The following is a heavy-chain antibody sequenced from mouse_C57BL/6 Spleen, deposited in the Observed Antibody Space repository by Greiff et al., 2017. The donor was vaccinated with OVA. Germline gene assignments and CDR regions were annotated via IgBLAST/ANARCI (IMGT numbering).Heavy chain of an antibody. V-gene: IGHV1-5*01. CDR2: IYPGNSDT. J-gene: IGHJ4*01. CDR3: TYGYPYYYAMDY. CDR1: GYTFTSYW. Sequence: VQLQQSGTVLARPGASVKMSCKTSGYTFTSYWMHWVKQRPGQGLEWIGAIYPGNSDTSYNQKFKGKAKLTAVTSASTAYMELSSLTNEDSAVYYCTYGYPYYYAMDYWGQGTSVTVSS. D-gene: IGHD2-2*01.